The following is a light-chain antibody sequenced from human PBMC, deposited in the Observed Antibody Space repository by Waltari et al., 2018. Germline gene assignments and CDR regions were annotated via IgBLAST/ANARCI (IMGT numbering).Light chain of an antibody. Sequence: DIVMTQSPDYLAVSLGERATINCKSRQSVLFSSNSTNYLAWYRQKPGQPPNLRIYRASTRESGVPDRFSGSGSGTDFTLTLSSLQAEYVAFYYCQQYYYIPYTLGQGTNLEIK. J-gene: IGKJ2*01. CDR3: QQYYYIPYT. V-gene: IGKV4-1*01. CDR1: QSVLFSSNSTNY. CDR2: RAS.